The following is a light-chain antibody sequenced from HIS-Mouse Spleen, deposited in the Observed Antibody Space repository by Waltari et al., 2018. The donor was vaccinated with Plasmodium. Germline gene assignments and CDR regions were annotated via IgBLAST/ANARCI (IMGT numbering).Light chain of an antibody. CDR1: SDINVGSYN. CDR3: MIWPSNASGV. Sequence: QPVLTQPPSSSASPGESARLTCTLPSDINVGSYNIYWYQQKPGRPPMYLLYYYSDSDKGQGSGVPSRFSGSKDASANTGILLISGLQSEDEADYYCMIWPSNASGVFGGGTKLTVL. V-gene: IGLV5-37*01. CDR2: YYSDSDK. J-gene: IGLJ3*02.